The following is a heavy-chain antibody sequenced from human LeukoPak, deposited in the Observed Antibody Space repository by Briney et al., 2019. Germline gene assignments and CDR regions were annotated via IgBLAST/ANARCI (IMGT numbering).Heavy chain of an antibody. CDR3: ARDTAAAGSGFDY. V-gene: IGHV4-59*01. CDR2: IYYSGST. CDR1: GGSISSYY. J-gene: IGHJ4*02. Sequence: SETLSLTCTVSGGSISSYYWSWLRQPPGKGLEWVGYIYYSGSTNYNPSLKSRVTISVDTSKNQFSLKLSSVTAADTAVYYCARDTAAAGSGFDYWGQGTLVTVSS. D-gene: IGHD6-13*01.